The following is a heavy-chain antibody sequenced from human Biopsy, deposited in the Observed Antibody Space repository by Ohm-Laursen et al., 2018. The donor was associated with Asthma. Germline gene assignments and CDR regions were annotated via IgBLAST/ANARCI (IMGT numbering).Heavy chain of an antibody. CDR2: ISFDGTNR. D-gene: IGHD1-26*01. V-gene: IGHV3-30*18. J-gene: IGHJ4*02. Sequence: SLRLSCSAPGFSFSNYGMHGVRQAPGKGLDWVAVISFDGTNRNYTDSVKGRFTISRDNSRNTLHLEMNSLRAEDTAVYFCAKEVFPGWELRRGPDSWGQGTLVTVSS. CDR1: GFSFSNYG. CDR3: AKEVFPGWELRRGPDS.